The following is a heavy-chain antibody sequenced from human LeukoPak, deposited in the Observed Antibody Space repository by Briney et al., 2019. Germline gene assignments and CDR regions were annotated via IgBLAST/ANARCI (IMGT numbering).Heavy chain of an antibody. Sequence: ASVKVSCKVSGYTLTELSMHWVRQAPGKGLEWMGGFDPEDGETIYAQKFQGRVTMTEDTSTDTAYMELSSLRSEDTAVYYCARRWYCSSTSCPTNLNYNWFDPWGQGTLVTVSS. V-gene: IGHV1-24*01. J-gene: IGHJ5*02. CDR1: GYTLTELS. CDR3: ARRWYCSSTSCPTNLNYNWFDP. CDR2: FDPEDGET. D-gene: IGHD2-2*01.